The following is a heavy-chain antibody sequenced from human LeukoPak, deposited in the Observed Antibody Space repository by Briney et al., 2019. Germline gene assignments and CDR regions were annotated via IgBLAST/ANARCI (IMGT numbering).Heavy chain of an antibody. Sequence: GASVKVSCKASGYTFTTHAMNWVRQAPGQGLEWMGWINTNTGNPTYAQGFTGRFVFSLDTSVSTAYLQISSLKAEDTAVYYCATITPNNSGSYYYYYYGMDVWGQGTTVTVSS. D-gene: IGHD1-26*01. V-gene: IGHV7-4-1*02. CDR1: GYTFTTHA. CDR2: INTNTGNP. J-gene: IGHJ6*02. CDR3: ATITPNNSGSYYYYYYGMDV.